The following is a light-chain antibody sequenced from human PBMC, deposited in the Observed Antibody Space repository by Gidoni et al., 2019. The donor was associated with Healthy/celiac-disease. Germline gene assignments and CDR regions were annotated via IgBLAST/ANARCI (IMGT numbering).Light chain of an antibody. CDR2: GKN. J-gene: IGLJ1*01. Sequence: SSELTQDPAVSVALGQTVRITCHGDSLRSYYASWYQPKPGQAPVLVIYGKNNRPSGIPDRFSGSSSGNTASLTITGAQAEDEADYYCNSRDSSGNHYVFGTGTKVTVL. V-gene: IGLV3-19*01. CDR1: SLRSYY. CDR3: NSRDSSGNHYV.